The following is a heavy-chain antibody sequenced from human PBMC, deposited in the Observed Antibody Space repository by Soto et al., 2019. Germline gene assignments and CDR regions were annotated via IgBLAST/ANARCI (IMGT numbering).Heavy chain of an antibody. CDR1: GFTFSSYW. V-gene: IGHV3-74*01. CDR2: ISTDGTST. J-gene: IGHJ4*02. CDR3: ATEPNDSSGYYPTYFDH. Sequence: EVQLVESGGGLVQPGGSLRLSRAASGFTFSSYWMHWVRQAPGKGLVWVSRISTDGTSTTYADSVKGRFTVSRDNAKNTLYLQMNSLRAEDTAVYYCATEPNDSSGYYPTYFDHWGQGTLVTVSS. D-gene: IGHD3-22*01.